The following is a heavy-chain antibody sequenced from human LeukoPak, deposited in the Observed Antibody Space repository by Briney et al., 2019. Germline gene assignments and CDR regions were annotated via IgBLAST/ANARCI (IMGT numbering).Heavy chain of an antibody. D-gene: IGHD3-22*01. V-gene: IGHV3-30-3*01. CDR3: ARYALHYYDSSGYYYHHNWFDP. J-gene: IGHJ5*02. CDR2: ISYDGSSK. Sequence: GRSLRLSCAASGFTFSSYSMHWVRQAPGKGLEWVSGISYDGSSKYYADSVKGRFTISRDNSKNTLYLQMNSLRAEDTAVYYCARYALHYYDSSGYYYHHNWFDPWGQGTLVTVSS. CDR1: GFTFSSYS.